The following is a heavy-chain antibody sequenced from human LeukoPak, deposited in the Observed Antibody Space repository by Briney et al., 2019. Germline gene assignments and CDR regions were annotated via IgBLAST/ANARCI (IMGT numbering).Heavy chain of an antibody. J-gene: IGHJ4*02. CDR3: ARSYGDYVEFDY. CDR2: ISSSSSYI. CDR1: GFTFSSYS. D-gene: IGHD4-17*01. Sequence: GGSLRLSCAASGFTFSSYSMNWVRQAPGKGLEWVSSISSSSSYIYYGDSVKGRFNISRDNAKNSMYLQMNSLRVEDTALYYCARSYGDYVEFDYWGQGTLVTVSS. V-gene: IGHV3-21*01.